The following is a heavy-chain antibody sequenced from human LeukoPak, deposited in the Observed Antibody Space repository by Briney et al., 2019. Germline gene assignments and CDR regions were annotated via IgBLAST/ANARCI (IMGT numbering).Heavy chain of an antibody. V-gene: IGHV4-34*01. D-gene: IGHD5-12*01. CDR2: INHSGST. CDR1: GGSFSGYY. J-gene: IGHJ4*02. CDR3: ARHVLNSGYDIDY. Sequence: SETLSLTCAVYGGSFSGYYWSWIRQPPGKGLEWIGEINHSGSTNYNPSLKSRVTISVDTSKNQFSLKLSSVTAADTAVYYCARHVLNSGYDIDYWGQGTLVTVSS.